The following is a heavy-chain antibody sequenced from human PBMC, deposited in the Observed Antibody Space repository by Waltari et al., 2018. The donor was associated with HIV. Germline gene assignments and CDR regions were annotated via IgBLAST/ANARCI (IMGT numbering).Heavy chain of an antibody. J-gene: IGHJ4*02. CDR2: INHSGST. CDR3: ARDSGVGYGGLYYFDY. CDR1: GGSFSGYY. Sequence: QVQLQQWGAGLLKPSETLSLTCAVDGGSFSGYYWSLIRQPPGKGLEWIGEINHSGSTNYNPSLKSRVTISVDTSKNQFSLKLSSVTAADTAVYYCARDSGVGYGGLYYFDYWGQGTLVTVSS. V-gene: IGHV4-34*01. D-gene: IGHD4-17*01.